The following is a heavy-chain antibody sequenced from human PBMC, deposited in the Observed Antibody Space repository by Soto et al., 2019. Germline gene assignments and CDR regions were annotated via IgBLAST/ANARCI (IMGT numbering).Heavy chain of an antibody. J-gene: IGHJ4*02. CDR2: IYYSGST. CDR3: ARLKLGYYHHSSGHPDY. V-gene: IGHV4-39*01. CDR1: GGSIISSSYY. Sequence: SETLSLPCTVSGGSIISSSYYWGWIRQAPGKGLEWIGSIYYSGSTYYNPSLKSRVTISVDTSKNQFSLKLSSVTAADTAVYYCARLKLGYYHHSSGHPDYWGQGILLSVSS. D-gene: IGHD3-22*01.